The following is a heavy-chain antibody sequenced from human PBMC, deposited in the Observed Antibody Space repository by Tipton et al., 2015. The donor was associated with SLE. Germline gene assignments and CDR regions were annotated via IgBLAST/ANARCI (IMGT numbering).Heavy chain of an antibody. CDR2: IYYSGST. D-gene: IGHD2-2*01. J-gene: IGHJ5*02. CDR1: GGSISSHY. Sequence: LRLSCTVSGGSISSHYWSWIRQPPGKGLEWIGYIYYSGSTNYNPPHKSRVTISVDTSKNQFSLKLSSVTAADTAVYYCARAFGTSWQWWFDPWGQGTLVTVPS. V-gene: IGHV4-59*11. CDR3: ARAFGTSWQWWFDP.